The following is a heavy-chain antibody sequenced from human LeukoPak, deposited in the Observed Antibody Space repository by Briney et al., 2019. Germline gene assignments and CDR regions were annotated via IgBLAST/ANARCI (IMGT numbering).Heavy chain of an antibody. J-gene: IGHJ4*02. CDR3: TRGSGSSEY. D-gene: IGHD5-18*01. Sequence: GESLKISCKGSGYSFSNYWIGWVRQMPGKGLEWMGIIYPADSDTRYSPSFQGQVTISADRSISTAYLQWSSLKASDSAMYYCTRGSGSSEYWGQGTLVTVPS. V-gene: IGHV5-51*01. CDR2: IYPADSDT. CDR1: GYSFSNYW.